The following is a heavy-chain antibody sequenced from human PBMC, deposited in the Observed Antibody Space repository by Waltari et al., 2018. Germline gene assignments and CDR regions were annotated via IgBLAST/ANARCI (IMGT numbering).Heavy chain of an antibody. J-gene: IGHJ6*02. D-gene: IGHD3-9*01. V-gene: IGHV3-7*01. CDR2: IKQDGSEQ. CDR1: GFTFSSYW. CDR3: ARDSGVRYFDWLTSYGMDV. Sequence: EVQLVESGGGLVQHGGSLRLSCAASGFTFSSYWMSWVRQAPGKGLEWVANIKQDGSEQYYVDSVKGRVTISRDNAKNSLYLQMNSLRAEDTAVYYCARDSGVRYFDWLTSYGMDVWGQGTTVTVSS.